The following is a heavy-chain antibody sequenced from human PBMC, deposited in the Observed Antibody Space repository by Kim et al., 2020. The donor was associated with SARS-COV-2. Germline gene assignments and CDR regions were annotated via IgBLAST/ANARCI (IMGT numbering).Heavy chain of an antibody. CDR2: ISYDGSNK. CDR1: GFTFSSYA. V-gene: IGHV3-30*04. J-gene: IGHJ6*02. D-gene: IGHD3-10*01. CDR3: ARNYYGSGSYRNGMDV. Sequence: GGSLRLSCAASGFTFSSYAMHWVRQAPGKGLEWVAVISYDGSNKYYADSVKGRFTISRDNSKNTLYLQMNSLRAEDTAVYYCARNYYGSGSYRNGMDVWGQGTTVTVSS.